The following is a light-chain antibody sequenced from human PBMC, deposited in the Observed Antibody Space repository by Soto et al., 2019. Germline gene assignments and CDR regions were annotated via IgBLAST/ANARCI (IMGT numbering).Light chain of an antibody. CDR1: QSVSRCY. J-gene: IGKJ2*01. V-gene: IGKV3-20*01. CDR3: QQYGSSPPYT. Sequence: EIVLTQSPGTLSLSPGERATLSCRASQSVSRCYLAWYQQKPGQAPRLLIFAASSRATGIPDRFSGSGSGTDFTLTISRLEPEDFAVYFCQQYGSSPPYTFGQGTKVEI. CDR2: AAS.